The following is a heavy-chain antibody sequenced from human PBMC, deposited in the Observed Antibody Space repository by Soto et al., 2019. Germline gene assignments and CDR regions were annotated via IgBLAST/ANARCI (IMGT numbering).Heavy chain of an antibody. CDR3: ARETSQTLLVL. D-gene: IGHD2-8*01. V-gene: IGHV4-59*01. CDR1: GGSISRDY. Sequence: SETLSLTCTVSGGSISRDYWSWIRQPPGKGLEWVGYIDYSGDTNYTHSLESRVTISVDTSKGQLSLKLKSVTTADTAVYYCARETSQTLLVLWGQGLPVTVPS. J-gene: IGHJ1*01. CDR2: IDYSGDT.